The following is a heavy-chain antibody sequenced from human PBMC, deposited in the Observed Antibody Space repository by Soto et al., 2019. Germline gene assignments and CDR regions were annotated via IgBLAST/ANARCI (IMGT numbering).Heavy chain of an antibody. V-gene: IGHV3-23*01. Sequence: EVQLLESGGGLVQPGGSLRLSCAASGFTFSSYAMSWVRQAPGKGLEWVSAISGSGCSTYYADSVTGRFTISRDNSKNTLYLQMNSLRAEDTAVYYCAKGREHLVLAYWGQGNLVTVAS. CDR3: AKGREHLVLAY. CDR1: GFTFSSYA. CDR2: ISGSGCST. D-gene: IGHD6-6*01. J-gene: IGHJ4*02.